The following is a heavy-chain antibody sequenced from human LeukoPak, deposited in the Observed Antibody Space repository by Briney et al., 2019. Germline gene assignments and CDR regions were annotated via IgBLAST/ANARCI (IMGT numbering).Heavy chain of an antibody. D-gene: IGHD2-21*02. Sequence: PGGSLRLSCAASGFTFSSYGMSWVRQAPGKGLEWVSAISGSGGSTYYADSVKGRFTISRDNAKSTLYLQMNSLRAEDTAVYYCASDSNYYYYMDVWGKGTTVTISS. CDR1: GFTFSSYG. CDR2: ISGSGGST. CDR3: ASDSNYYYYMDV. J-gene: IGHJ6*03. V-gene: IGHV3-23*01.